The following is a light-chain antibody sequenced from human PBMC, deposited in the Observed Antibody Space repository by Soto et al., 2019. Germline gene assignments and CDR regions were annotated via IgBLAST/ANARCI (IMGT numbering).Light chain of an antibody. CDR3: QQYNNWSLT. CDR1: LSVSSD. J-gene: IGKJ4*01. Sequence: EIVMTQSPATLSLSPGERATLSCRASLSVSSDLAWYRQKPGQAPRLLIYRAFTRATGIPARFSGSGFGTDFTLTITTLQSEDFAAYYCQQYNNWSLTFGGGTTVEIK. CDR2: RAF. V-gene: IGKV3-15*01.